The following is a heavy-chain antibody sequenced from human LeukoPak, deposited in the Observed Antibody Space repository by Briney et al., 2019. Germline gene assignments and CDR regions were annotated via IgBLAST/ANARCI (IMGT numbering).Heavy chain of an antibody. CDR3: TRDPPTRY. CDR2: IRKKADGGTP. D-gene: IGHD1-26*01. CDR1: GFTFGDYT. Sequence: PGRSLRLSCTASGFTFGDYTITWIRQAPGKGLEWVGFIRKKADGGTPEYAASVKGRFTISRDDFKSIAYLQMNSLKTDDTAVYYCTRDPPTRYWGQGTLVSVSS. J-gene: IGHJ4*02. V-gene: IGHV3-49*03.